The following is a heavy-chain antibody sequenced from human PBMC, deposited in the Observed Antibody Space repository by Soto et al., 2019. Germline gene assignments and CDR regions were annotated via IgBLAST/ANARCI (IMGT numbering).Heavy chain of an antibody. Sequence: ASVKVSCKASGYTFTSYDINWVRQASGQGLEWMGWMNPNTGKTGYAQKFQGRVTITRDISISTAYMELTILTSEDTAVYYCASTINGYLDYWGQGTLVTVSS. CDR2: MNPNTGKT. D-gene: IGHD3-9*01. CDR1: GYTFTSYD. V-gene: IGHV1-8*01. CDR3: ASTINGYLDY. J-gene: IGHJ4*02.